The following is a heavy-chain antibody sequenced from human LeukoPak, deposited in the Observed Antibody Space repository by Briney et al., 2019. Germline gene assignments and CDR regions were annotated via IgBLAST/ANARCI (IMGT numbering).Heavy chain of an antibody. V-gene: IGHV4-34*01. J-gene: IGHJ4*02. CDR3: ARLPRHYCSSTSCKGATAGY. Sequence: SETLSLTCAVYGGSFSGYYWSWIRQPPGKGLEWIGEINHSGSTNYNPSLKSRVTISVDTSKNQFSLKLSSVTAADTAVYYCARLPRHYCSSTSCKGATAGYWGQGTLVTVSS. D-gene: IGHD2-2*01. CDR2: INHSGST. CDR1: GGSFSGYY.